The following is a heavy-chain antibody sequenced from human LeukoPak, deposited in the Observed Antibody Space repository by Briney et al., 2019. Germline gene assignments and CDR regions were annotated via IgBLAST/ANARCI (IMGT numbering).Heavy chain of an antibody. CDR1: GFTFSDFY. J-gene: IGHJ4*02. V-gene: IGHV3-11*01. D-gene: IGHD6-13*01. Sequence: PGGSLRLSCATSGFTFSDFYMTWIRQAPGKGLEWVSYIGGSGSAIFYADSVKGRFTISRDNAKNSLYLQMNSLRAEDTAVYYCARDQLAGSFDYWGQGTLVTVSS. CDR2: IGGSGSAI. CDR3: ARDQLAGSFDY.